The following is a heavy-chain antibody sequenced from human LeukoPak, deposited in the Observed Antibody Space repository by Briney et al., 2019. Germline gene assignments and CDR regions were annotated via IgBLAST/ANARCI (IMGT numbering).Heavy chain of an antibody. D-gene: IGHD3-22*01. J-gene: IGHJ3*02. Sequence: PGGSLRLSCTASGFTFSNYAMSWVRQAPGKGLEWVSSLSNDAVKTYYADSVKGRFTISRDNSKNTLYLQMNSLRAEDTAVYYCARDELRHYYDRMTAFDIWGQGTMVTVSS. V-gene: IGHV3-23*01. CDR2: LSNDAVKT. CDR3: ARDELRHYYDRMTAFDI. CDR1: GFTFSNYA.